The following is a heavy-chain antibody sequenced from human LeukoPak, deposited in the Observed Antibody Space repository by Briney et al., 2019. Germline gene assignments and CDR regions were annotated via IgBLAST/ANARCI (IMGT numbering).Heavy chain of an antibody. CDR2: IYYSGST. CDR1: GGSISSYY. J-gene: IGHJ5*02. D-gene: IGHD2-2*01. V-gene: IGHV4-59*08. Sequence: SETLSLTCTVSGGSISSYYWSWIRQPPGKGLEWIGYIYYSGSTNYNPSLKSRVTISVDTSKNQFSLKLSSVTAADTAVYYCARQYCSSTSCYAINWFDPWGQGTLVTVSS. CDR3: ARQYCSSTSCYAINWFDP.